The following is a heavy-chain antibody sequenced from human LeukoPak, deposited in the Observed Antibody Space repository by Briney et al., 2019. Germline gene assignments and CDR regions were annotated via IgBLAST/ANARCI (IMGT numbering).Heavy chain of an antibody. D-gene: IGHD5-12*01. Sequence: GGSLRLSCTASGFTFSDYWMDWVRQAPGKGLECVANINQAGTDKYYVDSVKGRFTISRDNAKNSLYLQMNSLRAEDTAVYYCGRGGPDYWGQGALVTVSS. CDR1: GFTFSDYW. J-gene: IGHJ4*02. CDR2: INQAGTDK. V-gene: IGHV3-7*01. CDR3: GRGGPDY.